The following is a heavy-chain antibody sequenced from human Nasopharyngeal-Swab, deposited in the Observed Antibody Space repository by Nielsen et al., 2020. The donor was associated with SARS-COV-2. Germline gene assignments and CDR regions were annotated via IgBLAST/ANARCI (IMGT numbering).Heavy chain of an antibody. V-gene: IGHV1-69*05. J-gene: IGHJ6*02. Sequence: WVRQAPGQGLEWTGGIIPIFGTANYAQKFQGRVTMTRDTSTSTVYMGLSSLRSEDTAVYYCARGAYYGSGSYFHYYYGMDVWGQGTTVTVSS. CDR2: IIPIFGTA. CDR3: ARGAYYGSGSYFHYYYGMDV. D-gene: IGHD3-10*01.